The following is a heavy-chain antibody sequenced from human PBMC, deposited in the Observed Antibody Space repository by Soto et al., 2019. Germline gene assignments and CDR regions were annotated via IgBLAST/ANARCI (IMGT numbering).Heavy chain of an antibody. J-gene: IGHJ6*02. V-gene: IGHV3-21*04. CDR1: GFTFSTYS. Sequence: EVQLVESGGGLVKPGGSLRLSCAASGFTFSTYSMNWVRQAPGKGLEWVSSISSGTTYIYYADSVKGRFTISRDNSKNTLYLQMNSLRAEDTAVYYCAKGASSGSYYYYGMDVWGQGTTVTVSS. CDR3: AKGASSGSYYYYGMDV. CDR2: ISSGTTYI. D-gene: IGHD6-19*01.